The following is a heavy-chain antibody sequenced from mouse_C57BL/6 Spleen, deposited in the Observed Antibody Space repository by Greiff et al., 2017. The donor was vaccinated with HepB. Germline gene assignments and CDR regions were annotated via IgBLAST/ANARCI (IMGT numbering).Heavy chain of an antibody. J-gene: IGHJ4*01. D-gene: IGHD2-4*01. CDR1: GFSLTSYG. Sequence: VQLVESGPGLVAPSQSLSITCTVSGFSLTSYGVHWVRQPPGKGLEWLVVIWSDGSTTYYSALKSRLSISKDNSKSHVFLKMNSLQTDDTAMYYCARHEGKTYDYDGYYAMDYWGQGTSVTVSS. V-gene: IGHV2-6-1*01. CDR2: IWSDGST. CDR3: ARHEGKTYDYDGYYAMDY.